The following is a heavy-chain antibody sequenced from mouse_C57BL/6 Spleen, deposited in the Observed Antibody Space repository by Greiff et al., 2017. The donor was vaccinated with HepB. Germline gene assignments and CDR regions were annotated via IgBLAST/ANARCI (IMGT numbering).Heavy chain of an antibody. CDR2: INPSNGGT. CDR3: ARWHYYGSSSYWYFDV. CDR1: GYTFTSYW. D-gene: IGHD1-1*01. Sequence: VQLQQSGTELVKPGASVKLSCKASGYTFTSYWMHWVKQRPGQGLEWIGNINPSNGGTNYNEKFKSKATLTVDKSSSTAYMQLSSLTSEDSAVYYCARWHYYGSSSYWYFDVWGTGTTVTVSS. V-gene: IGHV1-53*01. J-gene: IGHJ1*03.